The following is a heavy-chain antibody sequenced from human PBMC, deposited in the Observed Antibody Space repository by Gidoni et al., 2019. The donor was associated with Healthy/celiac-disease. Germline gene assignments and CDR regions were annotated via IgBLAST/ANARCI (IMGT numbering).Heavy chain of an antibody. Sequence: EVQLLESGGGLVQPGGSLRLSCAASGFTFSSSAMSWVRQAPGKGLEWVSAISGSGGSTYYADSVKGRFTISRDNSKNTLYLQMNSLRAEDTAVYYCAKGLFGGSVGATHDYWGQGTLVTVSS. V-gene: IGHV3-23*01. CDR2: ISGSGGST. J-gene: IGHJ4*02. CDR1: GFTFSSSA. CDR3: AKGLFGGSVGATHDY. D-gene: IGHD1-26*01.